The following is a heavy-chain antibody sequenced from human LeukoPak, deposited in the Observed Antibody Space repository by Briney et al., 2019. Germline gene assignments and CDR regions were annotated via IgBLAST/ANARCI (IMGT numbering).Heavy chain of an antibody. CDR2: IYHSAST. J-gene: IGHJ5*02. Sequence: SETLSLSCTVPGYCGSSGYDWGWIRQPPGKGLAWIGSIYHSASTYYNPSLKSRVTISVDTSKSQFSLKLSSVTAADTAVYYCARDADFWSGSSFDPWGQGTVVTVSS. V-gene: IGHV4-38-2*02. D-gene: IGHD3-3*01. CDR1: GYCGSSGYD. CDR3: ARDADFWSGSSFDP.